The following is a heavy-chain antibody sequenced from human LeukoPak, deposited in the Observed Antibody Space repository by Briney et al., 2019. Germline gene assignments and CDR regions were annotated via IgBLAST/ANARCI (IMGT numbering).Heavy chain of an antibody. Sequence: GGSLRLSCAASGFTFSHFWMSWFRQAPGKGLEWVANINEHGNQKYYVDSLNGRFTIFRDNDKNSLFLQMDSLKDEDTAVYYCARDRDFARDYWGLGALVTVSS. CDR1: GFTFSHFW. CDR2: INEHGNQK. V-gene: IGHV3-7*01. CDR3: ARDRDFARDY. D-gene: IGHD2-21*01. J-gene: IGHJ4*02.